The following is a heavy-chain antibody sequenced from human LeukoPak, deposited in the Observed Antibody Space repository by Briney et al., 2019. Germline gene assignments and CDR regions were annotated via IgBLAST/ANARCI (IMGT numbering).Heavy chain of an antibody. CDR3: ARGRSYYDSSGFFNY. CDR2: MYTTGST. Sequence: SETLSLTCNVSADSISGYYWNWIRQPAGKGLEWIGRMYTTGSTSYNPSLASRVTMSVDTSKNQFSLNLNSVTAADTAFYYCARGRSYYDSSGFFNYRGQGILVTVSS. V-gene: IGHV4-4*07. D-gene: IGHD3-22*01. CDR1: ADSISGYY. J-gene: IGHJ4*02.